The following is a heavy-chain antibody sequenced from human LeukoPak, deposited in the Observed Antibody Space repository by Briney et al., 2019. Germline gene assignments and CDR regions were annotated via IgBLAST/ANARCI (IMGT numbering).Heavy chain of an antibody. CDR3: ARADNYYYYYGMDV. CDR2: IGTAGDT. V-gene: IGHV3-13*01. J-gene: IGHJ6*02. Sequence: GGSLRLSCAASGFTFSSYDMHWVRHAPGKGLEWVSAIGTAGDTYYPGSVKGRFTISRENAKNSLYLQMNSLRAGDTAVYYCARADNYYYYYGMDVWGQGTTVTVSS. CDR1: GFTFSSYD.